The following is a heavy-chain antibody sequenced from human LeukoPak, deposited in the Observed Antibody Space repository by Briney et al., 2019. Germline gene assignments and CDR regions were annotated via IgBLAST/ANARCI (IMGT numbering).Heavy chain of an antibody. D-gene: IGHD3-10*01. V-gene: IGHV3-33*01. J-gene: IGHJ6*02. CDR3: TTDQYYGSELVSMDV. CDR1: GFTFSSYG. Sequence: GGSLRLSCAASGFTFSSYGMHWVRQAPGKGLEWVAVIWYDGSNKYYADSVKGRFTISRDNSKNTLYLQMNSLKTEDTAVYYCTTDQYYGSELVSMDVWGQGTTVTVSS. CDR2: IWYDGSNK.